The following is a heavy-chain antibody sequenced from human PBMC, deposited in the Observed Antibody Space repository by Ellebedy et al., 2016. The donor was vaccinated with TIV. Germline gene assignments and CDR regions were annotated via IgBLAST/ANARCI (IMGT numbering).Heavy chain of an antibody. Sequence: AASVTVSCKASGYTFTSYGISWVRQAPGQGLEWMGWISAYNGNTNYAQKLQGRVTMTTDTSTSKAYMELRSLRSDDTAVYYCARAAVESRSDYWGQGTLVTVSS. CDR3: ARAAVESRSDY. CDR2: ISAYNGNT. V-gene: IGHV1-18*01. J-gene: IGHJ4*02. CDR1: GYTFTSYG. D-gene: IGHD3-3*01.